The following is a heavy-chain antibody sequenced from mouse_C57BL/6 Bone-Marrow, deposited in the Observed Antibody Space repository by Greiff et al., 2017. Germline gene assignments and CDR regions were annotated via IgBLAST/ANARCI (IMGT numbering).Heavy chain of an antibody. D-gene: IGHD2-2*01. J-gene: IGHJ4*01. Sequence: EAKLMESGGGLVQPGGSLSLSCAASGFTFTDYYMSWVRQPPGKALEWLGFIRNKANGYTTEYSASVKGRFTISRDNSQSILYLQMNALRAEDSATYYCARYLYYGSHYYAMDYWGQGTSVTVSS. CDR2: IRNKANGYTT. V-gene: IGHV7-3*01. CDR1: GFTFTDYY. CDR3: ARYLYYGSHYYAMDY.